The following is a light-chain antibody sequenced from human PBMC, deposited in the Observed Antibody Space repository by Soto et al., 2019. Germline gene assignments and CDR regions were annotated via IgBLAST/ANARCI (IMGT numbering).Light chain of an antibody. CDR3: CSYAGSAAWV. CDR1: SSDVGNYNL. CDR2: EVT. V-gene: IGLV2-23*02. Sequence: QSALTQPASVSGSPGQSITISCTGTSSDVGNYNLVSWYQQYPGKAPKLIIYEVTKRPSGVSTRFSGSKSGNTASLTISGLQAEDEADYYCCSYAGSAAWVFGGGTKVTVL. J-gene: IGLJ3*02.